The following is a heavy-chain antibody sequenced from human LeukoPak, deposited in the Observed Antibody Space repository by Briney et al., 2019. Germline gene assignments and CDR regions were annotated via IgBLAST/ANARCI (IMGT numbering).Heavy chain of an antibody. D-gene: IGHD6-13*01. J-gene: IGHJ4*02. Sequence: GASVKVSCKASGYSFTSYGFIWVRQAPGQGLEWMGWISPFNGNTNYAQRLQGRVTMTSDTSTTTAYMELRSLSSDDTAVYYCARAVIPVAVKPAFDYWGQGTLVTVSS. CDR3: ARAVIPVAVKPAFDY. CDR2: ISPFNGNT. V-gene: IGHV1-18*01. CDR1: GYSFTSYG.